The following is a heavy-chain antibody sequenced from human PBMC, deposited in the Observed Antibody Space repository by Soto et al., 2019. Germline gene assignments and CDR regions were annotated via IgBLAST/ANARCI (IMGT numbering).Heavy chain of an antibody. V-gene: IGHV1-18*01. J-gene: IGHJ5*02. D-gene: IGHD6-19*01. Sequence: ASVKVSCKASGYTFTSYGISWVRQAPGQGLEWMGWISAYNGNTNYAQKHQGRVTMTTDTSTSTAYLQMNSLRAEDTAVYYCATNPGIAVAGELQGPFDPWGQGTLVTVSS. CDR3: ATNPGIAVAGELQGPFDP. CDR2: ISAYNGNT. CDR1: GYTFTSYG.